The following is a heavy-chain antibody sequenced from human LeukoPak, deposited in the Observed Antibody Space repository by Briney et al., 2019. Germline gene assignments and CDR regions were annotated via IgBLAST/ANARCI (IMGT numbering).Heavy chain of an antibody. V-gene: IGHV4-39*01. Sequence: SETLTLTCTVSGGSISSSSYYWGWTRQTPGKELEWIGSIYCSGSTYYTPSLKSRVSICVDTSKNPFSLKLSSVTAADTAVYYCARPTSGGSFDYWGQGTLVSASS. J-gene: IGHJ4*02. CDR3: ARPTSGGSFDY. CDR2: IYCSGST. D-gene: IGHD1-14*01. CDR1: GGSISSSSYY.